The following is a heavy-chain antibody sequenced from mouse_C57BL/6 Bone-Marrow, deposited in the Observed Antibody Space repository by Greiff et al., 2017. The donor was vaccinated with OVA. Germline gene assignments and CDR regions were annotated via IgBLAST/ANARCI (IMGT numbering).Heavy chain of an antibody. CDR1: GYTFTSYG. Sequence: QVQLQQSGAELARPGASVKLSCKASGYTFTSYGISWVKQRTGQGLEWIGEIYPRSGNTYYNEKFKGKATLTADKSSSTAYMELRSLTSEDSAVYFCARAYYSLYAMDYWGSRNLSHRLL. CDR3: ARAYYSLYAMDY. CDR2: IYPRSGNT. D-gene: IGHD2-12*01. J-gene: IGHJ4*01. V-gene: IGHV1-81*01.